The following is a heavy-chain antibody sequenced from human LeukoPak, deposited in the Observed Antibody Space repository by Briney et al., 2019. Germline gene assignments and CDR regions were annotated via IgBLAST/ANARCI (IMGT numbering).Heavy chain of an antibody. D-gene: IGHD4-11*01. Sequence: GGSLRLSCAASGFTFSSYAMSWVRQAPGKGLEWVSTISGYGGSTYYADSVKGRFTISRDNSKNTLYLQMNNLRAEDAAVYYCVKGGVVTTRPFDYWGQGTLVTVSS. J-gene: IGHJ4*02. CDR1: GFTFSSYA. CDR3: VKGGVVTTRPFDY. CDR2: ISGYGGST. V-gene: IGHV3-23*01.